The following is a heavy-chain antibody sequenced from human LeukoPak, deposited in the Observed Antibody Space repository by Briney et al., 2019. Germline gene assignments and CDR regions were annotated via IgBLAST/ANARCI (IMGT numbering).Heavy chain of an antibody. Sequence: GGSLRLSCAASGFTFSSYAMSWVRQAPGKGLEWVSAISGSGGSTYYADSVKGRFTISRDNSKNTLYLQMNSLRAEDTAVYYCAAPQPSSSSRGDNWFDPWGQGTLVTVSS. V-gene: IGHV3-23*01. CDR2: ISGSGGST. CDR1: GFTFSSYA. J-gene: IGHJ5*02. D-gene: IGHD6-19*01. CDR3: AAPQPSSSSRGDNWFDP.